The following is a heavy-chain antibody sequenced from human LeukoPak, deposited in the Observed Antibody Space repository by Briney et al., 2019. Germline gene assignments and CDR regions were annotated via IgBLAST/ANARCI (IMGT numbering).Heavy chain of an antibody. CDR1: GGSISSYY. J-gene: IGHJ1*01. D-gene: IGHD3-22*01. Sequence: PSETLSLTCTVPGGSISSYYWSWIRQPPGKGLEWIGYIYYSGSTNYNPSLKSRVTISVDTSKNQFSLKLSSVTAADTAVYYCARVHDSSGNYYFFQHWGQGTLVTVSS. CDR3: ARVHDSSGNYYFFQH. CDR2: IYYSGST. V-gene: IGHV4-59*01.